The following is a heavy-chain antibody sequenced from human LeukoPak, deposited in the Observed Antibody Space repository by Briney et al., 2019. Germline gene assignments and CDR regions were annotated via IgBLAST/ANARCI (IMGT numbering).Heavy chain of an antibody. J-gene: IGHJ6*02. Sequence: GGSLGLSCEASGFTFSAYAMTWVRQAPGKGLEWAAVMSYDGSNKYYADSVKGRFTISRGNSKNTLYLQMNSLRVEDTAVYYCARAPDVGVAAARKQGLYYGMDVWGQGTTVTVSS. CDR3: ARAPDVGVAAARKQGLYYGMDV. CDR2: MSYDGSNK. CDR1: GFTFSAYA. D-gene: IGHD6-13*01. V-gene: IGHV3-30-3*01.